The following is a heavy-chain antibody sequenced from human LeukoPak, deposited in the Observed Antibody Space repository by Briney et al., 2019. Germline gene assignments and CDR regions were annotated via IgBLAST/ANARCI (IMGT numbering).Heavy chain of an antibody. D-gene: IGHD5-18*01. CDR1: GGSFSGYY. CDR2: INHSGST. Sequence: SETLSLTCAVYGGSFSGYYWSWIRQPPGKGLEWIGEINHSGSTNYNPSLKSRVTISVDTSKNQFSLKLSSVTAADTAVYYCARGTDIQLWLVNNMDVWGKGTTVTVSS. V-gene: IGHV4-34*01. J-gene: IGHJ6*03. CDR3: ARGTDIQLWLVNNMDV.